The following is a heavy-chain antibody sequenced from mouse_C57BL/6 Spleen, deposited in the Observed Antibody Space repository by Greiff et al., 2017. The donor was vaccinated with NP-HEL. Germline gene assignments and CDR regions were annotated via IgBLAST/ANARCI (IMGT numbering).Heavy chain of an antibody. J-gene: IGHJ4*01. CDR2: FNPSNGGT. CDR1: GYTFTSYW. CDR3: ARGDYGNYPSYAMDY. Sequence: VQLQQPGTELVKPGASVKLSCKASGYTFTSYWMHWVKQRPGQGLEWIGNFNPSNGGTNYNEKFKSKATLTVDKSSSTAYMQLSSLTSDDSAVYYCARGDYGNYPSYAMDYWGQGTSVTVSS. V-gene: IGHV1-53*01. D-gene: IGHD2-1*01.